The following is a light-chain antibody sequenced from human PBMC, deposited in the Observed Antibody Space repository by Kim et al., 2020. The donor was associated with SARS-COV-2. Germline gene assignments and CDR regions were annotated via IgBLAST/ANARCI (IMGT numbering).Light chain of an antibody. CDR1: KLGDKY. V-gene: IGLV3-1*01. J-gene: IGLJ2*01. Sequence: SYELTQPPSVSVSPGQTASITCSGDKLGDKYACWYQQKPGQSPVLVIYQDSKRPSGIPERFSGSNSGNTATLTISGTQAMDEADYYCQAWDSSTASEVFGGGTQLTVL. CDR3: QAWDSSTASEV. CDR2: QDS.